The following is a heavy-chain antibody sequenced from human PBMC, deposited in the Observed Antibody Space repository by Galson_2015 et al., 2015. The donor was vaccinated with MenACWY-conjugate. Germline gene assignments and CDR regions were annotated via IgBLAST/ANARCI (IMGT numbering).Heavy chain of an antibody. D-gene: IGHD6-19*01. CDR3: ARGLIGYSSGPLDF. CDR1: GFTFSSYT. J-gene: IGHJ4*02. CDR2: MSYDGSNQ. Sequence: LRLSCAASGFTFSSYTMHWVRQTPGKGLEWVALMSYDGSNQYYADSLKGRLTISRDNSKSTLYLQMDSLRAEDTAVYYCARGLIGYSSGPLDFWGQGTLVTVSS. V-gene: IGHV3-30*01.